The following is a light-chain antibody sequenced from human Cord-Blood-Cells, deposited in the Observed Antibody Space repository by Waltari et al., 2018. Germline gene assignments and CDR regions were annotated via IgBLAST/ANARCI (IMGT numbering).Light chain of an antibody. CDR1: QSLLHSNGYNY. J-gene: IGKJ3*01. CDR3: MQALQTPFT. V-gene: IGKV2-28*01. Sequence: IVMTQSPLSLPVTPGEPASISFRSSQSLLHSNGYNYLDWYLQKAGQSPQLLIYLGSNRASGVPDRFRGSGSGTDFTLKISRVEAEDVGVYYCMQALQTPFTFGPGTKVDIK. CDR2: LGS.